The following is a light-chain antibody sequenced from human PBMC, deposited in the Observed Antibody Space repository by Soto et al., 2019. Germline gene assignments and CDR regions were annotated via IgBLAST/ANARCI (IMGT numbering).Light chain of an antibody. CDR2: DSN. CDR3: CSYAGTYTVI. Sequence: QSALTQPRSVSGSPGQSVTISCTGTSRDVGNYNYVSWYQQFPGKAPKLMIYDSNQRPSGVPHRFSGSKSGNTASLTISGLQLEDEADYYCCSYAGTYTVIFGGGTKLTVL. V-gene: IGLV2-11*01. J-gene: IGLJ2*01. CDR1: SRDVGNYNY.